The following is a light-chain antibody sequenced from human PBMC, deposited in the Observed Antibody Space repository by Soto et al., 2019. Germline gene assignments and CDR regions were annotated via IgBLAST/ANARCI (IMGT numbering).Light chain of an antibody. CDR3: SSFTTSATWV. CDR1: ISDIGGYKY. V-gene: IGLV2-14*01. CDR2: EVN. Sequence: QSALTQPASVSGSPGQSITLSCTGTISDIGGYKYVSWYQQHPGKAPKLIIYEVNKRPSGVSNRFSGSKSGNTASLTISGLQAEDDSHFYCSSFTTSATWVFGGGTQLTVL. J-gene: IGLJ3*02.